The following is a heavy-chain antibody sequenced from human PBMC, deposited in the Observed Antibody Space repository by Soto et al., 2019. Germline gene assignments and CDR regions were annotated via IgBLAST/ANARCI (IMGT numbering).Heavy chain of an antibody. V-gene: IGHV1-69*13. CDR1: GGTFSSYA. J-gene: IGHJ6*02. CDR3: ARALWGIAAAGRGRYYYYGMDV. CDR2: IIPIFGTA. Sequence: SVKVSCKASGGTFSSYAISWVRQAPGQGLEWMGGIIPIFGTANYAQKFQGRVTITADESTSTAYMELSSLRSEDTAVYYCARALWGIAAAGRGRYYYYGMDVWGQGTTVTVSS. D-gene: IGHD6-13*01.